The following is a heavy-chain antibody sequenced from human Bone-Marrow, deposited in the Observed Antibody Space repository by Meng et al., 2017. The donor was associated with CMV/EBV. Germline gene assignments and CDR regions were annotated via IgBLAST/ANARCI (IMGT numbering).Heavy chain of an antibody. CDR2: FDPEDGET. V-gene: IGHV1-24*01. CDR3: AKGKFSPDQLLLDDAFDI. CDR1: GYTLTELS. J-gene: IGHJ3*02. D-gene: IGHD2-2*01. Sequence: ASVKVSCKVSGYTLTELSMHWVRQAPGKGLEWMGGFDPEDGETIYAQKFQGRVTMTEDTSTDTAYMELSSLRAEDTAVYYCAKGKFSPDQLLLDDAFDIWGQGTMVTVSS.